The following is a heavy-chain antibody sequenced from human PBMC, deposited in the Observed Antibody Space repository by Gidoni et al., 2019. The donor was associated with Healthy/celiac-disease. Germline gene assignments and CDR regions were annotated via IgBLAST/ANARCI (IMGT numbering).Heavy chain of an antibody. V-gene: IGHV1-2*02. Sequence: QVQLVQSGAEVKKPGASVKVSCTASGYTFTGHYMHWVRQAPGQGLERMGWLNPNSGGTNYAQKFQGRVTMTRDTSISTAYMELSRLRSDDTAVYYCAREEAGPTADLLTGWFDPWGQGTLVTVSS. CDR3: AREEAGPTADLLTGWFDP. J-gene: IGHJ5*02. CDR2: LNPNSGGT. CDR1: GYTFTGHY. D-gene: IGHD6-13*01.